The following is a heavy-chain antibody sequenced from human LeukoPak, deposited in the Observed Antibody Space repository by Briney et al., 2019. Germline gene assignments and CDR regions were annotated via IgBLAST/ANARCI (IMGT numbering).Heavy chain of an antibody. J-gene: IGHJ4*02. CDR3: AIDDYVWGSYRLRNFDY. CDR2: INPNSGGT. V-gene: IGHV1-2*02. Sequence: ASVKVSCKASGYTFTGNYMHWVRQAPGQGLEWMGWINPNSGGTNYAQKFQGRVTMTRDTSISTAYMELSRLRSDDTAVYYCAIDDYVWGSYRLRNFDYWGQGTLVTVSS. D-gene: IGHD3-16*02. CDR1: GYTFTGNY.